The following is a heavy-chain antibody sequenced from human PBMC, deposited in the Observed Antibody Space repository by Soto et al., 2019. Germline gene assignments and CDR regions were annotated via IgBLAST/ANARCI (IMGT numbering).Heavy chain of an antibody. Sequence: PGESLKISSKGSGYSFTSYWIGWVRQMPGKGLEWMGLIYPGDSDTRYNPSFQGQVTISADKPISTAYLQWSSLKASDSAIYYCARTSGSYLYYFDYWGQGTVVTVSS. V-gene: IGHV5-51*01. CDR1: GYSFTSYW. CDR2: IYPGDSDT. D-gene: IGHD1-26*01. CDR3: ARTSGSYLYYFDY. J-gene: IGHJ4*02.